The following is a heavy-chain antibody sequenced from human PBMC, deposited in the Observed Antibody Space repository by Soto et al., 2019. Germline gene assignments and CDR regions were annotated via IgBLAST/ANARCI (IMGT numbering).Heavy chain of an antibody. V-gene: IGHV4-34*01. CDR3: ARDLRVGYYFDY. D-gene: IGHD3-10*01. CDR1: GGSFSGYY. Sequence: QVQLQQWGAGLLKPSETLSLTCAVYGGSFSGYYWSWIRQPPGKGLEWIGEIKHSGSTNYNPSLKSRVTISVDTSKNQFSLKLSSVTAADTAVYYCARDLRVGYYFDYWGQGTLVTVSS. J-gene: IGHJ4*02. CDR2: IKHSGST.